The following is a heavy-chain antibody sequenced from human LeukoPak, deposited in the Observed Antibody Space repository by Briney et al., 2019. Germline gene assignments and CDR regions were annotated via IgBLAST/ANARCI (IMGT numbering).Heavy chain of an antibody. D-gene: IGHD1-26*01. Sequence: GGSLRLSCAASGFTFSRYSMNWVRQAPGKGLEWVSSISSSSSYIYYADSVKGRFTISRDNAKNSLYLQMDSLGPEGTAVYYCARDPYSGNYGTYYYYYMDVWGKGTTVTISS. J-gene: IGHJ6*03. V-gene: IGHV3-21*01. CDR3: ARDPYSGNYGTYYYYYMDV. CDR2: ISSSSSYI. CDR1: GFTFSRYS.